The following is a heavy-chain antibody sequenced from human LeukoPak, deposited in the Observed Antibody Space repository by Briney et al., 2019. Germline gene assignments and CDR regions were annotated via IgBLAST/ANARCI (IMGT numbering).Heavy chain of an antibody. CDR1: GFTFSSYW. D-gene: IGHD3-10*01. Sequence: GGSLRLSCAASGFTFSSYWMSWVRQAPGKGLEWVANIKQDGSEKYYVDSVKGRFTISRDNAKNSLYLQMNSLRAEDTAVYYCARALWFGETFPAYWGQGTLVTVSS. V-gene: IGHV3-7*01. J-gene: IGHJ4*02. CDR2: IKQDGSEK. CDR3: ARALWFGETFPAY.